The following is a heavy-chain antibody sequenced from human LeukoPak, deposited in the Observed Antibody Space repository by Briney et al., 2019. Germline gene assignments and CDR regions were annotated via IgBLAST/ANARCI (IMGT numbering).Heavy chain of an antibody. CDR3: AAELYSGTYGRCCSFAF. J-gene: IGHJ4*02. CDR1: GFTFSNSA. D-gene: IGHD1-26*01. Sequence: SVKLSCKTSGFTFSNSAMQWVRQARGQRLEWIGWIIVGSGRTHYAQNLQERITITRDMSTTTAYMEVSSLRSDDTAVYYCAAELYSGTYGRCCSFAFWGQGTQVTVSS. V-gene: IGHV1-58*02. CDR2: IIVGSGRT.